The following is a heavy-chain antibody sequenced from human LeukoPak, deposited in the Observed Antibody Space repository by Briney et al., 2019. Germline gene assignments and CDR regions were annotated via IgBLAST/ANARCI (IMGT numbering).Heavy chain of an antibody. CDR1: RFTFGGYG. Sequence: PGGSLRLSWAAPRFTFGGYGMSWLRQAPGKGLESVSSISGSGGSTHYADSVKGRFTISRDNSKNALFLQMNSLRAEDTAVYYCAKDRDEGFGELLPVVFDYWGQGTRVTVSS. D-gene: IGHD3-10*01. CDR3: AKDRDEGFGELLPVVFDY. J-gene: IGHJ4*02. CDR2: ISGSGGST. V-gene: IGHV3-23*01.